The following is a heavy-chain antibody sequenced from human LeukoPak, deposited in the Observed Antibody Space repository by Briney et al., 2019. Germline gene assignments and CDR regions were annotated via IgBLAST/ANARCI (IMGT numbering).Heavy chain of an antibody. CDR3: ARGVRYFDWLLPRDYYYYMDV. CDR1: GYTFTSYD. D-gene: IGHD3-9*01. CDR2: MNPNSGNT. V-gene: IGHV1-8*03. J-gene: IGHJ6*03. Sequence: ASVKVSCKASGYTFTSYDINWVRQATGQGLEWMGWMNPNSGNTGYAQKFQGRVTITRNTSISTAYMELSSLRFEDTAVYYCARGVRYFDWLLPRDYYYYMDVWGKGTTVTVSS.